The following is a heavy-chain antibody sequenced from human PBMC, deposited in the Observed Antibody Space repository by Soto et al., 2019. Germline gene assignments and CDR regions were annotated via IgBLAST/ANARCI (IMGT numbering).Heavy chain of an antibody. CDR2: IYYSGST. Sequence: QVQLQESGPGLVKPSQTLSLTCTVSGGSISSGDYYWSWIRQPPGKGLEWIGYIYYSGSTYYNPSLKSRVTISVDTSKNQFSLKLSSVTAADTAVYYCARGLDSSGWQRFYFDYWGQGTLVTVSS. J-gene: IGHJ4*02. CDR1: GGSISSGDYY. D-gene: IGHD6-19*01. V-gene: IGHV4-30-4*01. CDR3: ARGLDSSGWQRFYFDY.